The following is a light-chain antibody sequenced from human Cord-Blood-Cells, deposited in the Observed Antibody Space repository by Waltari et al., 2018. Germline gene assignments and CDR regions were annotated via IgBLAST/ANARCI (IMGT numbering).Light chain of an antibody. V-gene: IGLV3-1*01. CDR3: QAWDSSFYV. J-gene: IGLJ1*01. Sequence: SYELTQPPSVSVSPGQTASITCSGDKLGDKYACWYQKKPGQSPVLVIYQDSKRPSGIPERFSGSNSGNTATLTISGTQAMDEADYYCQAWDSSFYVFGTGTKVTVL. CDR1: KLGDKY. CDR2: QDS.